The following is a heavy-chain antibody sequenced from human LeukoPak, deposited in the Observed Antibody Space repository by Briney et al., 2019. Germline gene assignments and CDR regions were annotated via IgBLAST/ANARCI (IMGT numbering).Heavy chain of an antibody. V-gene: IGHV4-4*07. CDR2: IYASGST. CDR1: GGSISNYY. CDR3: ARTSGRGAQFDY. D-gene: IGHD3-10*01. Sequence: SETLSLTCTVSGGSISNYYWSWIRQPAGMGLEWIGRIYASGSTNYNPSLKSRVTMSVDTSKHQFSLNLRSVTAADTAVYYWARTSGRGAQFDYWGQGTLVTVSS. J-gene: IGHJ4*02.